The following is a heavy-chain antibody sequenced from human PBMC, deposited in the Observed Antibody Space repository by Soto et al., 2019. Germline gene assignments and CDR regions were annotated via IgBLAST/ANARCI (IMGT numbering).Heavy chain of an antibody. V-gene: IGHV1-18*01. CDR3: AKKSYRVTVRPDDALDI. Sequence: VKVSCKASGYTFTSYGISWVRQAPGQGLEWMGWISAYNGNTNYAQKLQGRVTMTTDTSTSTAYMELRSLRSEDTAVYYCAKKSYRVTVRPDDALDIWGQGTMVTVSS. J-gene: IGHJ3*02. CDR2: ISAYNGNT. CDR1: GYTFTSYG. D-gene: IGHD3-16*02.